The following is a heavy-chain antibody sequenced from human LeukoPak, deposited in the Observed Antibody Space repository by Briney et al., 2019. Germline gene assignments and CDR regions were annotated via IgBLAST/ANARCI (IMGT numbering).Heavy chain of an antibody. CDR3: ARELEGGCSSTSCYTPRFDP. Sequence: GASVKVSCKASGGTFSSYAISWVRQAPGQGLEWMGGIIPIFGTANYAQKFQGRVTITADESTSTAYMELSSLRSEDTAVYYCARELEGGCSSTSCYTPRFDPWGQGTLVTVSS. V-gene: IGHV1-69*13. J-gene: IGHJ5*02. D-gene: IGHD2-2*02. CDR1: GGTFSSYA. CDR2: IIPIFGTA.